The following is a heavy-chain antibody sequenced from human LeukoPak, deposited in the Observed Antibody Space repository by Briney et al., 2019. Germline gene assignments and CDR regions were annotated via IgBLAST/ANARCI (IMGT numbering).Heavy chain of an antibody. Sequence: PGGSLRLSCAASGFTVSSNYMSWVRQAPGKGLEWVSVIYSGGSTYYADSVKGRFTISRDNSKNTLYLQMNSLRAEDTAVYYCARRTYSSGWYWFDPWGQGTLVTVSS. J-gene: IGHJ5*02. D-gene: IGHD6-19*01. CDR3: ARRTYSSGWYWFDP. CDR2: IYSGGST. V-gene: IGHV3-66*01. CDR1: GFTVSSNY.